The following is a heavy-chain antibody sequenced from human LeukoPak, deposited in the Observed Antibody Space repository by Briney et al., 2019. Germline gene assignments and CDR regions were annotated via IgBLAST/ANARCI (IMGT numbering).Heavy chain of an antibody. J-gene: IGHJ6*03. V-gene: IGHV1-2*02. CDR3: ARREWNVVVPAAPTPYYYMDV. D-gene: IGHD2-2*01. CDR1: GYTFAGYY. CDR2: INPNSGDT. Sequence: ASVKVSCKASGYTFAGYYIHWIRQAPGQGLEWVGWINPNSGDTDYAQKFQGRVTVTRDTSISTAYMELGRLRSDDTAVYYCARREWNVVVPAAPTPYYYMDVWGKGTTVTVSS.